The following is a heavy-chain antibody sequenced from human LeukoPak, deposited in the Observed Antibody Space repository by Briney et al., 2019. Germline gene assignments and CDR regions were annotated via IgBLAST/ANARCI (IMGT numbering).Heavy chain of an antibody. CDR1: GFTFDDYA. D-gene: IGHD1-26*01. CDR2: ISGDGGST. J-gene: IGHJ4*02. Sequence: GGSLRLSCAASGFTFDDYAMHWVRQAPGKGLEWVSLISGDGGSTYYADSVKGRFTISRDNSKNSLYLQMNSLRTDDTALYYCAKDNHSGSYGYWRQGTMVSDSS. CDR3: AKDNHSGSYGY. V-gene: IGHV3-43*02.